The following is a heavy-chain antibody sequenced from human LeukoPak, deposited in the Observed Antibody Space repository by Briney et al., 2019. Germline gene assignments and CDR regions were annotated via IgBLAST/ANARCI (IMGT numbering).Heavy chain of an antibody. Sequence: ASVKVSCKASGYTFSDYYIHWVRQAPGQGPEWLGWMNAKSGGTNYARRLQGRITMTRDTSITTAYMELTGLTSDDAAMYYCARIGVPMNIEVPGPDVWGQGTLVTVSS. V-gene: IGHV1-2*02. CDR2: MNAKSGGT. CDR1: GYTFSDYY. D-gene: IGHD6-19*01. J-gene: IGHJ4*02. CDR3: ARIGVPMNIEVPGPDV.